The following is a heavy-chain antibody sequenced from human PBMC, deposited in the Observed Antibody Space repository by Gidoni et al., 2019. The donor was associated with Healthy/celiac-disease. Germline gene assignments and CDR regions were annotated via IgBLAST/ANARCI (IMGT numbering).Heavy chain of an antibody. Sequence: EVQLVASGGGLVQPGGSLRLSCAASGFTFSSYAMSWVRQAPGKGLEWVSAIRGSGGSTYYADSVKGRFTISRDNSKNTLYLQMNSLRAEDTAVYYCAKDGGLRFLEWAENWFDPWGQGTLVTVSS. CDR2: IRGSGGST. D-gene: IGHD3-3*01. CDR1: GFTFSSYA. V-gene: IGHV3-23*04. J-gene: IGHJ5*02. CDR3: AKDGGLRFLEWAENWFDP.